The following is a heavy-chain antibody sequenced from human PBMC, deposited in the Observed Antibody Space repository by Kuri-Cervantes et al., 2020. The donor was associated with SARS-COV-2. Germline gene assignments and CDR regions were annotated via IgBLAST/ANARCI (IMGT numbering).Heavy chain of an antibody. V-gene: IGHV3-23*01. J-gene: IGHJ6*02. D-gene: IGHD6-6*01. Sequence: GESLKISCAASGFTFSSYAMSWVRQAPGKGLEWVSAISGSGGSTYYADSVKGRFTISRDNSKNTLYLQMNSLRAEDTAVYYCAKDLSYSSSPGYHYYYYGMDVWGQGTTVTVSS. CDR1: GFTFSSYA. CDR3: AKDLSYSSSPGYHYYYYGMDV. CDR2: ISGSGGST.